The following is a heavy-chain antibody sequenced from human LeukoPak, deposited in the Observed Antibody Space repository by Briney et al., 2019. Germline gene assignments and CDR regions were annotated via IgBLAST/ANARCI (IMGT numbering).Heavy chain of an antibody. CDR3: AKSYNGYESKPDY. CDR1: GFTFSSYG. Sequence: GGSLRLSCAASGFTFSSYGMHWVRQAPGKGLEWVSAISGSGGSTYYADSVKGRFTISRDNSKNTLYLQMNSLRAEDTAVYYCAKSYNGYESKPDYWGQGTLVTVSS. V-gene: IGHV3-23*01. CDR2: ISGSGGST. D-gene: IGHD5-12*01. J-gene: IGHJ4*02.